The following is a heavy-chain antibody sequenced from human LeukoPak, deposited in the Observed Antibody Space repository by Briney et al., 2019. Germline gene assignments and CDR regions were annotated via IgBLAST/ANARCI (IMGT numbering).Heavy chain of an antibody. CDR3: ARGIQYSSSWCGDWFDP. V-gene: IGHV1-2*04. D-gene: IGHD6-13*01. CDR2: INPNSGGT. CDR1: GYTFTGYY. Sequence: ASVKVSCKASGYTFTGYYMHWVRQAPGQGLEWMGWINPNSGGTNYAQKFQGWVTMTRDTSISTAYMELSRLRSDDTAVYYCARGIQYSSSWCGDWFDPWGQGTLVTVSS. J-gene: IGHJ5*02.